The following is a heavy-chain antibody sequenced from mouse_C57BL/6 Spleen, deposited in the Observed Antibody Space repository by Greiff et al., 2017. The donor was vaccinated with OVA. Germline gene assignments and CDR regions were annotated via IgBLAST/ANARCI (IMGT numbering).Heavy chain of an antibody. J-gene: IGHJ4*01. CDR3: ARNLITTAYAMDY. CDR2: IWSGGST. CDR1: GFSLTSYG. Sequence: VKLVESGPGLVQPSQSLSITCTVSGFSLTSYGVHWVRQSPGKGLEWLGVIWSGGSTDYNAAFISRLSISKDNSKSQVFFKMNSLQADDTAIYYCARNLITTAYAMDYWGQGTSVTVSS. D-gene: IGHD1-1*01. V-gene: IGHV2-2*01.